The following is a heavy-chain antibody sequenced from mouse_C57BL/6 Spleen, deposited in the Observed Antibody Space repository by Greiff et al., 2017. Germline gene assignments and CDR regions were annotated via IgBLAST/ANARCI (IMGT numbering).Heavy chain of an antibody. CDR3: TGGYGNYEGYFDY. J-gene: IGHJ2*01. V-gene: IGHV6-6*01. CDR2: ISNKANNQAT. D-gene: IGHD2-1*01. CDR1: GFTFSDAW. Sequence: EVKVEESGGGLVQPGGSMKLSCAASGFTFSDAWMDWVRQWPEKGLEWVGEISNKANNQATYYAESVKGSFTISRDDSKSSVHLPMNTLSAHDTGIYDCTGGYGNYEGYFDYWGQGTTLTVSS.